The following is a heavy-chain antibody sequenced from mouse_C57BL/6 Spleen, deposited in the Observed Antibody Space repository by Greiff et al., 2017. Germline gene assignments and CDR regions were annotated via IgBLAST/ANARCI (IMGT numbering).Heavy chain of an antibody. CDR1: GFTFSDYY. CDR3: ARRDDDYAMDY. CDR2: INYDGSST. J-gene: IGHJ4*01. D-gene: IGHD2-14*01. V-gene: IGHV5-16*01. Sequence: EVKVVESEGGLVQPGSSMKLSCTASGFTFSDYYMAWVRQVPEKGLEWVANINYDGSSTYYLDSLKSRFIISRDNAKNILYLQMSSLKSEDTATYYCARRDDDYAMDYWGQGTSVTVSS.